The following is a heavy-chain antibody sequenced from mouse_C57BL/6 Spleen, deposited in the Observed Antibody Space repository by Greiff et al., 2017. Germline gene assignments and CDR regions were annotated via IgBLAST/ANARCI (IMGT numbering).Heavy chain of an antibody. CDR3: ARGYDYESWFAY. V-gene: IGHV2-2*01. CDR2: IWSGGST. CDR1: GFSLTRYG. Sequence: VQLQQSGPGLVQPSQSLSITCTVSGFSLTRYGVHWVRQSPGTGLEWLGVIWSGGSTDYNAAFIYRLSISKDNSKSQVFVKMNSLQAEDTAIYYWARGYDYESWFAYWGQGTLVTVSA. D-gene: IGHD2-4*01. J-gene: IGHJ3*01.